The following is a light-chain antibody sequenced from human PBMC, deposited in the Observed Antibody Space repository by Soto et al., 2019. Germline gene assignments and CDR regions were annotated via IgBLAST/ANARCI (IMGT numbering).Light chain of an antibody. J-gene: IGKJ1*01. CDR1: QSISGT. V-gene: IGKV3-15*01. Sequence: ELLLTQSPATLSVSPGGRATLSCTASQSISGTLAWYQQKPGQDTRLLIHGASTRDPGFPDRVSGSGSGTDVTLTISSLQSEDFAVYYCQQYKNWPWTFGQGTKVDIK. CDR2: GAS. CDR3: QQYKNWPWT.